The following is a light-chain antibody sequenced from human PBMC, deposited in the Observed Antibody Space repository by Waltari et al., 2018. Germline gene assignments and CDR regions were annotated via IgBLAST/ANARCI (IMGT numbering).Light chain of an antibody. CDR3: QQFKSFLIT. Sequence: DLQMTQSPSSLSASVGDRVTISCRASKNIRSYLSWYQQKPGIAPKLVIYAASTLQSGVPSRFSGSGSGTNFTLTITSLQAEDFATYYCQQFKSFLITFGQGTRLEIK. J-gene: IGKJ5*01. V-gene: IGKV1-39*01. CDR2: AAS. CDR1: KNIRSY.